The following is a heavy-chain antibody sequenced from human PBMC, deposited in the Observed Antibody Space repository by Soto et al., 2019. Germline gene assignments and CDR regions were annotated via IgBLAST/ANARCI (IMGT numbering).Heavy chain of an antibody. CDR2: IYYSGST. D-gene: IGHD1-7*01. Sequence: SSETLSLTCTVSGGSISSGDYYWSWIRQPPGKGLEWIGYIYYSGSTYYNPSLKSRVTISVDTSKNQFSLKLSSVTAADTAVYYCARRGGWNYGYYYYYIDVWGKGTTVTVSS. J-gene: IGHJ6*03. V-gene: IGHV4-30-4*01. CDR3: ARRGGWNYGYYYYYIDV. CDR1: GGSISSGDYY.